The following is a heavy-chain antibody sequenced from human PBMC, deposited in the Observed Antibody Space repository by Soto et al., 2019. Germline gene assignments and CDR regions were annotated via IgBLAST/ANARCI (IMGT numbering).Heavy chain of an antibody. CDR2: IRNKGSGYST. Sequence: EVQLVESGGGLVQPGESLRLSCAASGFTFSDHHMDWVRQAPGKGLEWVGRIRNKGSGYSTEYAASVNGRFTIARDDSKQSLSLQMNSLSTEDTAVYYCARLPHTGSDFHVWGQGTTVTVSS. CDR1: GFTFSDHH. CDR3: ARLPHTGSDFHV. D-gene: IGHD3-3*01. V-gene: IGHV3-72*01. J-gene: IGHJ6*02.